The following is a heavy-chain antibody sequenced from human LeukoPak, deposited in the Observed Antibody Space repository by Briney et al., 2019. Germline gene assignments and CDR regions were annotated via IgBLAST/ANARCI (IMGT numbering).Heavy chain of an antibody. J-gene: IGHJ4*02. CDR3: ASLDYGGNYVDD. CDR1: GGSITSRAYY. Sequence: SETLSLTCTVPGGSITSRAYYWGWIRHPPGKGLEWIGSVYYSGSTYHNPSLKSRVTMSVDTSKNQFSLKLSSVTAADTAVYYCASLDYGGNYVDDWGRGTLVTVSS. CDR2: VYYSGST. V-gene: IGHV4-39*07. D-gene: IGHD4-23*01.